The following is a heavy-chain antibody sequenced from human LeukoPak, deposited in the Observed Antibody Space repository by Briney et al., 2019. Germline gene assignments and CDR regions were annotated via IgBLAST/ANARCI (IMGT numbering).Heavy chain of an antibody. Sequence: PGGSLRLSCAASGFTFSSYAMSWVRQAPGKGLEWVSSVSKSDGTTYSADSVKGRLTISRDNSKNTLHLQMNGLRAEDTAVYYCARGSYGMDVWGQGATVTVSS. V-gene: IGHV3-23*01. CDR2: VSKSDGTT. J-gene: IGHJ6*02. CDR1: GFTFSSYA. CDR3: ARGSYGMDV.